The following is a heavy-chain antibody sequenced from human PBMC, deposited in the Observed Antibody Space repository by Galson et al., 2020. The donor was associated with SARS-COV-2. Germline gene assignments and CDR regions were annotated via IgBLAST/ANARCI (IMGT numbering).Heavy chain of an antibody. CDR2: IDPSDSYT. CDR3: ARFNYPVAAIDY. CDR1: GYSFTSYW. J-gene: IGHJ4*02. D-gene: IGHD6-19*01. V-gene: IGHV5-10-1*01. Sequence: HGESLKISCKGSGYSFTSYWISWVRQMPGKGLEWMGRIDPSDSYTNYSPSFHGHVTISADKSISTAYLQWSSLKASDTAMYYCARFNYPVAAIDYWGQGTLVTVSS.